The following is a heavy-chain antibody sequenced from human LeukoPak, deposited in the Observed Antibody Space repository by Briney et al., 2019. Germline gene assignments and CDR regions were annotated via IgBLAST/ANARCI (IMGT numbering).Heavy chain of an antibody. CDR3: ARGTPSSSGWLYYGMDV. D-gene: IGHD6-19*01. CDR1: GFTFSDYY. Sequence: GGSLRLSCAASGFTFSDYYMSWIRQAPGKGLEWVAVISYDGSNKYYADSVKGRFTISRDNSKNTLYLQMNSLRAEDTAVYYCARGTPSSSGWLYYGMDVWGQGTTVTVSS. J-gene: IGHJ6*02. CDR2: ISYDGSNK. V-gene: IGHV3-30-3*01.